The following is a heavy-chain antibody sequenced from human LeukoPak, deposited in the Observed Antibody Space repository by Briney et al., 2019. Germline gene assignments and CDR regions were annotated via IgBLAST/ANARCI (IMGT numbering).Heavy chain of an antibody. D-gene: IGHD2-2*01. Sequence: GGSLRLSCAASGFTFSSHWMHWVRQGPGKGLGWVSGINTKGTTTTYADSVKGRFTISRDNAKNTLYLQMNSLRAEDTAVYYCTRGKWDIVVVSAGSNWFDTWGQGTLVTVSS. CDR2: INTKGTTT. CDR3: TRGKWDIVVVSAGSNWFDT. J-gene: IGHJ5*02. CDR1: GFTFSSHW. V-gene: IGHV3-74*03.